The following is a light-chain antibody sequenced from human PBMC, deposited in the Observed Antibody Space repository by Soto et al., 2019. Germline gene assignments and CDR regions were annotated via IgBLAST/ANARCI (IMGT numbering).Light chain of an antibody. CDR1: SSNIGNNY. V-gene: IGLV1-51*01. J-gene: IGLJ3*02. Sequence: QSVLTQPPSVSAAPGQKVTISCSGSSSNIGNNYVSWYQQFPGTAPKLLIYHNDERPSGIPDRFSGSKSGTSATLGISGLQTGDEADYYCGTWDSSLSAMVFGGGTKVTVL. CDR2: HND. CDR3: GTWDSSLSAMV.